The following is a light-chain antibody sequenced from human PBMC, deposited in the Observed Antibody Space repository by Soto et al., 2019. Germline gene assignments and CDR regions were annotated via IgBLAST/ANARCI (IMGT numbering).Light chain of an antibody. CDR2: GAS. CDR1: QPLNNK. CDR3: QQYEKWPHSIT. Sequence: EIRMTQSPATLSVSPGDRATLSCRGSQPLNNKVAWYQHKPGKATRLLIYGASTRATGISARLSGSGSGKEFTLTLSSLQSEDFAVYYCQQYEKWPHSITFGHGTRLEIK. V-gene: IGKV3-15*01. J-gene: IGKJ5*01.